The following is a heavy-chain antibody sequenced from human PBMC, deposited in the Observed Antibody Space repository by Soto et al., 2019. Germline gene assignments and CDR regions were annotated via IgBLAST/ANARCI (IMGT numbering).Heavy chain of an antibody. V-gene: IGHV3-21*01. CDR3: ARDKSLGQPYGMDV. D-gene: IGHD3-16*01. J-gene: IGHJ6*02. CDR2: ISSSSSYI. CDR1: GFTFSSYS. Sequence: GGSLRLSCAASGFTFSSYSMNWVRQAPGKGLEWVSSISSSSSYIYYADSVKGRFTISRDNAKNSLYLQMNSLRAEDTAVYYCARDKSLGQPYGMDVWGQGTTVTVSS.